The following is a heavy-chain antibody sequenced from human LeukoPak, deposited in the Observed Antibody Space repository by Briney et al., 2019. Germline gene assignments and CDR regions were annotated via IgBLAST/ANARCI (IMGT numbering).Heavy chain of an antibody. V-gene: IGHV3-20*04. D-gene: IGHD4-23*01. Sequence: GGSLRLSCAASGFRLDAFGMSWVRQVPGKGLEWVSGIDWNGGRRGYADSVKGRFTISRDNAKNSLYLQMKNLRAEDTALYYCASVPGDSSGNSRYYFDSWGQGTLVTVSS. CDR2: IDWNGGRR. CDR3: ASVPGDSSGNSRYYFDS. CDR1: GFRLDAFG. J-gene: IGHJ4*02.